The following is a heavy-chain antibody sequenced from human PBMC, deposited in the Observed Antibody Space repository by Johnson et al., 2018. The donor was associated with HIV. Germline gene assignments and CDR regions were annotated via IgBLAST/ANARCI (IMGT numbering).Heavy chain of an antibody. D-gene: IGHD1-26*01. CDR3: ARDPSPIVGATYAFDI. Sequence: VQLVESGGGLVQPGGSLRLSCAASGFTFSSYGMHWVRQAPGKGLEWVAFIRYDGSNKYYPGAVKGRFTISRENAKNSLYPQMNSLRAEDTAVYYCARDPSPIVGATYAFDIWGQGTMVTVSS. CDR2: IRYDGSNK. J-gene: IGHJ3*02. CDR1: GFTFSSYG. V-gene: IGHV3-30*02.